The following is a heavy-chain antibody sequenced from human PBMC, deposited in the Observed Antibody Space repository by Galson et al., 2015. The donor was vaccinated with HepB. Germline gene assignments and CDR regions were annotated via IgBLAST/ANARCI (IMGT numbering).Heavy chain of an antibody. V-gene: IGHV1-18*01. Sequence: SVKVSCKASGYTFTSYGITWVRQAPGQGLEWMGWISVYSSNTNYAQKLQGRVTMTTDTSTSTAYMELRSLRSDDTAVYYCARDRGSLAVAGTHYYGMDVWGQGTTVTVSS. J-gene: IGHJ6*02. D-gene: IGHD6-19*01. CDR2: ISVYSSNT. CDR3: ARDRGSLAVAGTHYYGMDV. CDR1: GYTFTSYG.